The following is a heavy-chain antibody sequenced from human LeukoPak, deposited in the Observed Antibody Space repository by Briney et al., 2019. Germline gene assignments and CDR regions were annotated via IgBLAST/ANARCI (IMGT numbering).Heavy chain of an antibody. CDR1: GYSISSGYY. D-gene: IGHD5-18*01. Sequence: PSETLSLTCAVSGYSISSGYYWGWIRQPPGKGLEWIGSIYHSGSTYYNPSLKSRVTISVDTSKNQFSLKLSSVTAADTAVYYCAKMGYNYGCDYWGQGTLVTVSS. V-gene: IGHV4-38-2*01. J-gene: IGHJ4*02. CDR3: AKMGYNYGCDY. CDR2: IYHSGST.